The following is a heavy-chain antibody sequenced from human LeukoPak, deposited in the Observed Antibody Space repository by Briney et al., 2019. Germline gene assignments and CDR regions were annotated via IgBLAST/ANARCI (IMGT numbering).Heavy chain of an antibody. CDR1: GYTLTDLS. CDR2: FDPEDGET. J-gene: IGHJ4*02. V-gene: IGHV1-24*01. CDR3: ATVIIVGATAPG. Sequence: ASVKVSCKVSGYTLTDLSMHWVRQAPGKGLEWMGGFDPEDGETIYAQKFQGRVTMTEDTSTDTAYMELSSLRSEDTAVYYCATVIIVGATAPGWGQGTLVTVSS. D-gene: IGHD1-26*01.